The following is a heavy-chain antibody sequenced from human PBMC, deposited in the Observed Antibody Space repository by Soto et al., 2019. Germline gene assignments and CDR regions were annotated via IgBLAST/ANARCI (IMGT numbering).Heavy chain of an antibody. V-gene: IGHV1-18*01. J-gene: IGHJ4*02. CDR3: ARVVGTIFGVVIGRTYYFDY. D-gene: IGHD3-3*01. CDR1: GYTFANYG. CDR2: ISAYNGNT. Sequence: ASVKVSCKASGYTFANYGISWVRQAPGQGLEWMGWISAYNGNTNYAQKLQGRVTMTTDTSTSTAYMELRSLRSDDTAVYYCARVVGTIFGVVIGRTYYFDYWGQGTLVTVSS.